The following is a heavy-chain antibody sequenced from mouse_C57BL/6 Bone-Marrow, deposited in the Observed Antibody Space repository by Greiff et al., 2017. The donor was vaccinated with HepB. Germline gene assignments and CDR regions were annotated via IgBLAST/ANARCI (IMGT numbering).Heavy chain of an antibody. V-gene: IGHV1-64*01. J-gene: IGHJ3*01. CDR3: AREGIGYYGSSLFAY. D-gene: IGHD1-1*01. CDR1: GYTFTSYW. Sequence: QVQLQQPGAELVKPGASVKLSCKASGYTFTSYWMHWVKQRPGQGLEWIGMIHPNSGSTNYNEKFKSKATLTVDKSSSTAYMQLSSLTSEDSAVYYCAREGIGYYGSSLFAYWGQGTLVTVSA. CDR2: IHPNSGST.